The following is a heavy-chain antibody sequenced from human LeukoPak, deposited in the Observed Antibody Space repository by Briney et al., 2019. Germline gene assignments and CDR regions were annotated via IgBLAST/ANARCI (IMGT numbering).Heavy chain of an antibody. D-gene: IGHD1-1*01. CDR2: IYYSGST. CDR3: ARVATGTALFASVAFDI. Sequence: SETLSLTCTVSGGSISSYYWSWIRQPPGKGLEWIGYIYYSGSTNYNPSLKSRVTISVDTSKNQFSLKLSSVTAADTAVYYCARVATGTALFASVAFDIWGQGTMVTVSS. CDR1: GGSISSYY. J-gene: IGHJ3*02. V-gene: IGHV4-59*01.